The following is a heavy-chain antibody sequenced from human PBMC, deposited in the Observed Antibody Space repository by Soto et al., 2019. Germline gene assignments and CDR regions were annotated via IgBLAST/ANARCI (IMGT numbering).Heavy chain of an antibody. Sequence: QVQLVQSGAEVKKPGSSVKVSCKASGGTFSSYTISWVRQAPGQGLEWMGRIIPILGIANYAQKFQGRVKINADKSTSTAYMELSSLRSEDTAVYYCARDLAATGGFDPWGQGTLVTVSS. V-gene: IGHV1-69*08. J-gene: IGHJ5*02. CDR1: GGTFSSYT. D-gene: IGHD6-6*01. CDR2: IIPILGIA. CDR3: ARDLAATGGFDP.